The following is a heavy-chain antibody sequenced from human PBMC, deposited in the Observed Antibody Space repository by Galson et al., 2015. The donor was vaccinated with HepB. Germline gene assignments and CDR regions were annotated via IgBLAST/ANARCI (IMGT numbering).Heavy chain of an antibody. CDR1: GFTFSRYA. J-gene: IGHJ4*02. CDR2: ISGRGGRT. Sequence: SLRLSCAASGFTFSRYAMNWVRQAPGKGLEWVSAISGRGGRTYYADSVKGRFTISRDNSKNTLYLQMNSLRAGDTAVYYCAKDLYSGYDWGQGTLVTVSS. D-gene: IGHD5-12*01. V-gene: IGHV3-23*01. CDR3: AKDLYSGYD.